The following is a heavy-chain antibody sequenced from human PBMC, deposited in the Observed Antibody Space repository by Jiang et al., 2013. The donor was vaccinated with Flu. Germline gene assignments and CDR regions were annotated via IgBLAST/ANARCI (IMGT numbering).Heavy chain of an antibody. V-gene: IGHV3-23*01. J-gene: IGHJ4*02. D-gene: IGHD3-10*01. CDR3: ARKRSVGEFDS. Sequence: SVKGRFTISRDNSKNTLYLQMNSLKAEDTAIYSCARKRSVGEFDSWGQGTLVTVSS.